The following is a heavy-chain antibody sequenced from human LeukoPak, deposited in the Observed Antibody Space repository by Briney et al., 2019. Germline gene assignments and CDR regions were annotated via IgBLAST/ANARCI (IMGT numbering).Heavy chain of an antibody. Sequence: PWETLSLTCSVSGVSIRSSSFYWGWIRQPPGKGLEWIGSIYYSGSTYYRPSLKSRVTMPVDTSKNQFSLRLSSVTAADTAVYYCARGLRWDLTISGTSTFDYWGQGSLVTVSS. V-gene: IGHV4-39*01. D-gene: IGHD1-26*01. J-gene: IGHJ4*02. CDR1: GVSIRSSSFY. CDR3: ARGLRWDLTISGTSTFDY. CDR2: IYYSGST.